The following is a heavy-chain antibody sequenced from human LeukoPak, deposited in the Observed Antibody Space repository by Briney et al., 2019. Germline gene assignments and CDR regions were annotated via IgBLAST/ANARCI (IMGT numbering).Heavy chain of an antibody. CDR2: MNPNSGNT. CDR1: GYTFTSYD. D-gene: IGHD6-19*01. CDR3: ARFLVTAVAGGGDY. V-gene: IGHV1-8*01. Sequence: ASVKVSCKASGYTFTSYDINWVRQATGQGLEWMGWMNPNSGNTGYAQKFQGRVTMTRNTSISTAYMELSSLRSEDTAVYYCARFLVTAVAGGGDYWGQGTLVTVPS. J-gene: IGHJ4*02.